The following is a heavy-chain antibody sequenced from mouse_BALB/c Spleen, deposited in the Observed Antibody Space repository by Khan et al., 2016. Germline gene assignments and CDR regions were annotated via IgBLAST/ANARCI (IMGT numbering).Heavy chain of an antibody. CDR1: GYTFTNYW. V-gene: IGHV1-63*02. D-gene: IGHD1-1*01. J-gene: IGHJ1*01. CDR2: IYPGGGYT. CDR3: ARFYYGSSYWYFDV. Sequence: QVQLQQSGAELVRPGTSVKISCKASGYTFTNYWLGWVKQRPGHGLEWIGDIYPGGGYTNYNEKFKGKATLTADTSSRTAYLQLSSLTSEDSAVYFCARFYYGSSYWYFDVWGAGTTVTVSS.